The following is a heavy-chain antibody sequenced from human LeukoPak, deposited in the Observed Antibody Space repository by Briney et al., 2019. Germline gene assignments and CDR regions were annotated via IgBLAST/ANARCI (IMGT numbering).Heavy chain of an antibody. CDR2: ISGTNTYI. Sequence: SGGSLRLSCAASGFTFSSYTMTWVRQAPGTGLEWVSSISGTNTYIYYADSVKGRFTISKDNAKNSLYLQMNTLRAEDTAVYFCARVGIEGAGADYWGQGTLVTVSS. CDR1: GFTFSSYT. D-gene: IGHD6-13*01. CDR3: ARVGIEGAGADY. V-gene: IGHV3-21*01. J-gene: IGHJ4*02.